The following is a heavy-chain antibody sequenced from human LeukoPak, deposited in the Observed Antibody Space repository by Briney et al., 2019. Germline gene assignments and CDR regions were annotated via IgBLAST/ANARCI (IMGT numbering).Heavy chain of an antibody. CDR3: ARATVIGNAPVPGYMDV. Sequence: GGSLRLSCAASGFTFSTYDMHGVRQVSGKGVEWVSSIGTIGDTFYPGSVKGRFTISRENAKNSLYLQMNGLRAGDTAVYYCARATVIGNAPVPGYMDVWGKGTTVTVSS. V-gene: IGHV3-13*01. CDR1: GFTFSTYD. J-gene: IGHJ6*03. CDR2: IGTIGDT. D-gene: IGHD2-21*01.